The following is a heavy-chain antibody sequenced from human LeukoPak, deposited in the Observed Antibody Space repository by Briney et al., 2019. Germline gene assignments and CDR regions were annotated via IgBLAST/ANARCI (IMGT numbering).Heavy chain of an antibody. Sequence: SETLSLTCTVSGGSISSYYWSWIRQPAGKGLECIGRIYTSGSTNYNPSLKSRVTISVDRSKNQFSLKLSSVTAADTAVYYCARGGPSTVTTGYYFDYWGQGTLVTVSS. V-gene: IGHV4-4*07. CDR2: IYTSGST. CDR1: GGSISSYY. CDR3: ARGGPSTVTTGYYFDY. D-gene: IGHD3-3*01. J-gene: IGHJ4*02.